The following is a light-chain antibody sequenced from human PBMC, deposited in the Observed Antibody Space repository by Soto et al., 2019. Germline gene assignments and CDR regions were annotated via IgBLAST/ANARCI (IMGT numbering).Light chain of an antibody. CDR1: QSVSSNY. V-gene: IGKV3-20*01. CDR3: LQYGSSPHT. J-gene: IGKJ5*01. Sequence: EVVFTQSPRALSLTPGERASLSCRASQSVSSNYLAWFQQKPGQAPRLLISTASSRATGIPDRFSGSGSGTDFTLTITRLEPEDFAVYYCLQYGSSPHTFGQGTRLAI. CDR2: TAS.